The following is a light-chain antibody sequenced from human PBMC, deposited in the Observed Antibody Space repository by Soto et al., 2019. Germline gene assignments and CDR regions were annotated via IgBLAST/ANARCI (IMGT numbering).Light chain of an antibody. CDR2: KAS. CDR1: SSDVGGYDY. J-gene: IGLJ1*01. Sequence: QSVLTQPASVSGSPGQSITISCTGTSSDVGGYDYVSWYQQHPGKAPRLMIYKASNRPSGVSHRFSGSRSGNTASLTISGLQAEDEADYYCSSYTSGSYIYVFGTGTKVTVL. CDR3: SSYTSGSYIYV. V-gene: IGLV2-14*01.